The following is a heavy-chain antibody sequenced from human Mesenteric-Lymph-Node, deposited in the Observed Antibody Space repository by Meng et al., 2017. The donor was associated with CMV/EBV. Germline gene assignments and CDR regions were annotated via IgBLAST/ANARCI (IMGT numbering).Heavy chain of an antibody. Sequence: GGSLRLSCTASGFTFGDYAMSWVRQAPGKGLEWVGFIRSKDYGGTTEYAASVKGRFTILRDDSKSIAYLQMNSLKTEDTAVYYCSRDSAATWGWFDLWGQGTLVTVSS. CDR2: IRSKDYGGTT. CDR3: SRDSAATWGWFDL. CDR1: GFTFGDYA. J-gene: IGHJ5*02. D-gene: IGHD7-27*01. V-gene: IGHV3-49*04.